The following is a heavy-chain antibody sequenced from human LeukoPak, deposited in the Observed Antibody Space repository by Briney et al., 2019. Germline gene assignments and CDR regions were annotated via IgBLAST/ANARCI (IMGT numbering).Heavy chain of an antibody. CDR1: GGTFSSYA. Sequence: SVKVSCKASGGTFSSYAISWVRQAPGQGLEWMGRIIPILGIANYAQKFQGRVTITADKSTSTAYMELSSLRSEDTAVYYCARGLGSYDSSELTWPMISFWGQGTQVTVSS. CDR3: ARGLGSYDSSELTWPMISF. J-gene: IGHJ4*02. CDR2: IIPILGIA. D-gene: IGHD3-22*01. V-gene: IGHV1-69*04.